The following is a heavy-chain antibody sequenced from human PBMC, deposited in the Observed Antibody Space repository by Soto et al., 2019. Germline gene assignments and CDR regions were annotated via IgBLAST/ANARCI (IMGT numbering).Heavy chain of an antibody. CDR2: IIPIFGTA. Sequence: GASVKVSCKASGGTFSSYAISWVRQAPGQGLEWMGGIIPIFGTANYAQKFQGRVTITADESTSTAYMELSSLRSEDTAVYYCARDLGTYYYDSSPYAFDIWGQGTMVTVSS. CDR3: ARDLGTYYYDSSPYAFDI. D-gene: IGHD3-22*01. J-gene: IGHJ3*02. CDR1: GGTFSSYA. V-gene: IGHV1-69*13.